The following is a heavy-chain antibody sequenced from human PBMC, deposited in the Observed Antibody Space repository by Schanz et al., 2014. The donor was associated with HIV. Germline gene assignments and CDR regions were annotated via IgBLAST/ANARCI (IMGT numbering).Heavy chain of an antibody. CDR1: GLTLSSYG. V-gene: IGHV3-23*04. D-gene: IGHD1-20*01. J-gene: IGHJ6*02. CDR3: AKTSITLGMDV. Sequence: EVRLVESGGTSVQPGGSLRLSCAASGLTLSSYGMSWVRQAPGKGLEWVSSISGGSGSTFYADSVKGRFTISRVNSKNTLYLQMNSLRAEDTAIYYCAKTSITLGMDVWGQGTTVTVSS. CDR2: ISGGSGST.